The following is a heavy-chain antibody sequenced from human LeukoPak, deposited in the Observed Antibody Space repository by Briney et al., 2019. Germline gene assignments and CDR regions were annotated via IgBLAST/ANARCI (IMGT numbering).Heavy chain of an antibody. Sequence: ASVKVSCKASGYTFTSYAISWVRQAPGQGLEWMGWIKVYNGNTNYVQKVQGRVTMTTDTSTSTAYMELRSLRSDDTAVYYCARYFLISRMYGAPSAPDYWGQGTLVTVSS. CDR3: ARYFLISRMYGAPSAPDY. J-gene: IGHJ4*02. V-gene: IGHV1-18*01. D-gene: IGHD4-17*01. CDR1: GYTFTSYA. CDR2: IKVYNGNT.